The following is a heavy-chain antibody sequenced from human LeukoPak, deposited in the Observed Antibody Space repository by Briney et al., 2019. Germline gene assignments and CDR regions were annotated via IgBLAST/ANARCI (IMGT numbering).Heavy chain of an antibody. CDR2: IYWDCDK. Sequence: SGPTLVHPPQPLTLPCPFSGSPLGTSGVGVGWIRHPPGKALEWLALIYWDCDKRYSQSLKSRLTITKDTTKNQVVLTMTNMDPVDTATYYCAHRGYSYGSPFDYWGQGTLVTVSS. D-gene: IGHD5-18*01. CDR1: GSPLGTSGVG. J-gene: IGHJ4*02. CDR3: AHRGYSYGSPFDY. V-gene: IGHV2-5*02.